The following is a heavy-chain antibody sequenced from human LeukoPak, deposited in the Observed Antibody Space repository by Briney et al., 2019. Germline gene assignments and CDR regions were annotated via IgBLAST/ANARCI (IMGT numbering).Heavy chain of an antibody. CDR1: GYTLTELS. Sequence: ASVKVSCKVSGYTLTELSMHWVRQAPGKGLEWMGGFDPEDGETIYAQKFQGRVTMTEDTSTDTAYMELSSLRSEDTAVYYCATGLVSHGPYYYYYMDVWGKGTTVTVSS. CDR2: FDPEDGET. D-gene: IGHD6-6*01. V-gene: IGHV1-24*01. CDR3: ATGLVSHGPYYYYYMDV. J-gene: IGHJ6*03.